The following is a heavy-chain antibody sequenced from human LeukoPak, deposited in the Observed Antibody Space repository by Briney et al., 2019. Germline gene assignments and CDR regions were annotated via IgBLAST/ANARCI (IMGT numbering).Heavy chain of an antibody. Sequence: ASVKVSCKASGYTFTSYTIHWVRQAPGQRLEWMGWINAGNGNTKYSQEFQDRVTITRDTSASTAYMELTSLRSDDTAVYYCAREGYCSGGMCPVEYWGLGTLVTVSS. CDR2: INAGNGNT. CDR1: GYTFTSYT. D-gene: IGHD2-15*01. J-gene: IGHJ4*02. CDR3: AREGYCSGGMCPVEY. V-gene: IGHV1-3*01.